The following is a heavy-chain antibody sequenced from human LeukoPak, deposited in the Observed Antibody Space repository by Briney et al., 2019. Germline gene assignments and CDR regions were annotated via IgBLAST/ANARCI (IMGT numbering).Heavy chain of an antibody. V-gene: IGHV4-59*01. J-gene: IGHJ4*02. CDR3: ARTIAVAGIFYLDY. CDR2: IYYSGST. CDR1: GGSISSYY. D-gene: IGHD6-19*01. Sequence: SETLSLTCTVSGGSISSYYWSWIRQPPGKGLEWIGHIYYSGSTNYNPSLKSRVTISVDTSKNQFSLKLSSVTAADTAVYYCARTIAVAGIFYLDYWGQGTLVTVSS.